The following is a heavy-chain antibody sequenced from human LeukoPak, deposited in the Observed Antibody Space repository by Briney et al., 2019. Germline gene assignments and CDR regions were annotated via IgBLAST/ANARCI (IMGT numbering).Heavy chain of an antibody. CDR3: ARQPDY. CDR1: GFSFTTYG. V-gene: IGHV3-74*01. J-gene: IGHJ4*02. Sequence: PGGSLKLPWAASGFSFTTYGMNGVHQAPGQGLVWVSHINSDGSTTNYAASVRGRFTISRDNAKNTLYLQMDSLRAEDTAVYYCARQPDYWGQGTLVTVSS. D-gene: IGHD1-14*01. CDR2: INSDGSTT.